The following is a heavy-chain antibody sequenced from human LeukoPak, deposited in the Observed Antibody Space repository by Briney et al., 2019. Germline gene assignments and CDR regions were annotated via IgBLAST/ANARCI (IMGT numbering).Heavy chain of an antibody. Sequence: VASVTVSFKASGYTFTGYYMHWVRQAPGQGLEWMGWINPNSGGTNYAQKFQGRVTMTRDTSISTAYMELSRLRSDDTAVYYCARDSDYGDYVDDYWGQGTLVTVSS. D-gene: IGHD4-17*01. J-gene: IGHJ4*02. CDR2: INPNSGGT. CDR1: GYTFTGYY. CDR3: ARDSDYGDYVDDY. V-gene: IGHV1-2*02.